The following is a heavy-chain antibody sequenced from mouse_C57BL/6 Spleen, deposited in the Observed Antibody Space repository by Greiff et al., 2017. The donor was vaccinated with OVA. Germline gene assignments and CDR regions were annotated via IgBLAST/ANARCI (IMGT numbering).Heavy chain of an antibody. J-gene: IGHJ2*01. D-gene: IGHD2-5*01. Sequence: EVKLLESGGGLVKPGGSLKLSCAASGFTFSSYAMSWVRQTPDKRLEWVATISDGGSYTYYPDNVKGRFTISRDNAKNNLYLQMSHLKSEDTAMYYCARDHYSSYFDYWGQGTTLTVSS. CDR1: GFTFSSYA. CDR2: ISDGGSYT. V-gene: IGHV5-4*01. CDR3: ARDHYSSYFDY.